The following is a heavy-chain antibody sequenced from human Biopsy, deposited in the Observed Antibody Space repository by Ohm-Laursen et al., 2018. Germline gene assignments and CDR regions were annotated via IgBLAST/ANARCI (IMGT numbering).Heavy chain of an antibody. CDR3: ARDALGGGSYRFFY. CDR2: IIPIFGTA. J-gene: IGHJ4*02. Sequence: ASVKVSCKASGGTFTNYAISWVRQAPGQGLEWTGGIIPIFGTANYAQKFQGRVTITADESTSTAYMELSSLRSDDTAVYYCARDALGGGSYRFFYWGQGSLVTVSS. CDR1: GGTFTNYA. D-gene: IGHD1-26*01. V-gene: IGHV1-69*13.